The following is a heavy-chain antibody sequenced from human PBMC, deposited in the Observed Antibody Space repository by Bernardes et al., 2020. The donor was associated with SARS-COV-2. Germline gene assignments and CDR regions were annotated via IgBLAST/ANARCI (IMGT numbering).Heavy chain of an antibody. Sequence: GGSLRLSCVTSGFTFSRYWMSWVRQAPGKGLEWVANINPDGSVKYYMDFVEGRFAISRDNAKNSLSLQMNGLTAADTAVYFCARDPFYDRSSEWSPAGYFDLWGRGTLVTVSS. CDR1: GFTFSRYW. V-gene: IGHV3-7*01. D-gene: IGHD3-3*01. CDR3: ARDPFYDRSSEWSPAGYFDL. CDR2: INPDGSVK. J-gene: IGHJ2*01.